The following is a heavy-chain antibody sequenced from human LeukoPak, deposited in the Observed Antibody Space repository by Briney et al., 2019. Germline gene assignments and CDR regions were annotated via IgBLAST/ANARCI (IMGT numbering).Heavy chain of an antibody. J-gene: IGHJ5*02. Sequence: GRSLRLSCAASGFTFSSYGMHWVRQAPGKGLVWVSRINGDGSSTSYADSVKGRLTISRDNAENTLYLQMNSLRVDDTAVYYCVRGRDIEVVSAAVSWFDPWGQGTLVTVSS. CDR1: GFTFSSYG. V-gene: IGHV3-74*01. CDR2: INGDGSST. CDR3: VRGRDIEVVSAAVSWFDP. D-gene: IGHD2-2*01.